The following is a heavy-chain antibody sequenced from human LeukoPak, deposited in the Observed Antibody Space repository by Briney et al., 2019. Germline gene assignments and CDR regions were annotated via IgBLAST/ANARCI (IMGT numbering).Heavy chain of an antibody. J-gene: IGHJ4*02. D-gene: IGHD1-1*01. V-gene: IGHV3-74*01. CDR3: ASGELDSLYYFDY. CDR2: IHGDGIST. Sequence: GGSLRLSCAASGFTFSSYGMHWVRQAPGKGLGWVSRIHGDGISTTYADSVKGRFTISRDNAKDTLYLQMNSLRAEDTAMYFRASGELDSLYYFDYWGQGPLVTVSS. CDR1: GFTFSSYG.